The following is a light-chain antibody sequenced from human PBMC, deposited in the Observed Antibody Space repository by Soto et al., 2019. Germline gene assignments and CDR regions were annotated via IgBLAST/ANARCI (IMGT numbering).Light chain of an antibody. CDR3: QQYNSWPLT. Sequence: EIVLTQSPATLSLSPGERATLSCRASRSISSFLAWYQQKPGQAPRLLIYDTFNRATGIPARFSGSGSGTDFTLTISGLEPEDFAVYYCQQYNSWPLTFGGGTKVDIK. J-gene: IGKJ4*01. CDR2: DTF. V-gene: IGKV3-11*01. CDR1: RSISSF.